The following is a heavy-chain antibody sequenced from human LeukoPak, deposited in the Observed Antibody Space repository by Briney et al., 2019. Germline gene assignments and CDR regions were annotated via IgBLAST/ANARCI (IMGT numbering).Heavy chain of an antibody. D-gene: IGHD3-22*01. J-gene: IGHJ4*02. CDR3: ARAFYDSSGYYYPIGY. CDR1: GFHFSSYW. V-gene: IGHV3-7*04. Sequence: GSLRLSCAASGFHFSSYWMDWVRQAPGKGLEWVANIKQDGSEKYYVDSVKGRFTISRDNAKNSLYLQMNSLRAEDTAVYYCARAFYDSSGYYYPIGYWGQGTLVTVSS. CDR2: IKQDGSEK.